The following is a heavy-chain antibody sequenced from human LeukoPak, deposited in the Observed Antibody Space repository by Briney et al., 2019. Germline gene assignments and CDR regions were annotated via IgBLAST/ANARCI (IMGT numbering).Heavy chain of an antibody. CDR2: IYNIGTT. V-gene: IGHV3-53*01. CDR3: AGWYCSSTSCYYDY. CDR1: GFTVSNNY. D-gene: IGHD2-2*01. J-gene: IGHJ4*02. Sequence: GGSLRLSCAASGFTVSNNYMSWVRQAPGKGLEWVSIIYNIGTTYYTDSVKGRFTISRDNSKNTLYLQMDSLRAEDTAVYYCAGWYCSSTSCYYDYWGQGTLVTVSS.